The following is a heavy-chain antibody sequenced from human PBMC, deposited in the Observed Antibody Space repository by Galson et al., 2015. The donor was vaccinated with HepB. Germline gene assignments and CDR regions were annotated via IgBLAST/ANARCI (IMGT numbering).Heavy chain of an antibody. J-gene: IGHJ4*02. CDR2: IIPFFDIV. D-gene: IGHD4-11*01. CDR3: VREVVGANSKSFEY. Sequence: SVKVSCKASGGTFNNYGVSWVRQAPGQGLEWMGGIIPFFDIVNYAQNFQGRVTITADESAITAYMELSSLRSEDTAMYYCVREVVGANSKSFEYWGQGTLVTVSA. CDR1: GGTFNNYG. V-gene: IGHV1-69*13.